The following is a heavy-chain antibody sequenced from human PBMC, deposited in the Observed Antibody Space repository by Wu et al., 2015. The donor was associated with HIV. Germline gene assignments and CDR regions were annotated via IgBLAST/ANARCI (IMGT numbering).Heavy chain of an antibody. CDR3: VRDRLEKXRRSSGVFDT. CDR2: INPQTGVT. CDR1: GYTLTGYY. J-gene: IGHJ5*02. V-gene: IGHV1-2*02. D-gene: IGHD6-6*01. Sequence: QVQLVQSGAEVKKPGASVKVSCKASGYTLTGYYMHWVRQAPGQGLEWMGWINPQTGVTKYAQEFQDRVAMTRDISISTAYLEFKRLTSDDAAMYYCVRDRLEKXRRSSGVFDTWGQGTPLTVSS.